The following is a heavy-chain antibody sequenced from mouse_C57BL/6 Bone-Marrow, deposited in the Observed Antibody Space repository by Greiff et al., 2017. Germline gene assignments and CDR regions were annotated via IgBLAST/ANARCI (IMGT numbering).Heavy chain of an antibody. CDR1: GYTFTDYN. D-gene: IGHD2-4*01. CDR3: ARSYDYFAY. CDR2: INPNNGGT. Sequence: EVQLQESGPELVKPGASVKIPCKASGYTFTDYNMAWVKQSHGKSLEWIGDINPNNGGTIYNQKFKGKATLTVDKSSSTAYMELRSLTSEDTAVYYGARSYDYFAYWGQGTLVTVSA. J-gene: IGHJ3*01. V-gene: IGHV1-18*01.